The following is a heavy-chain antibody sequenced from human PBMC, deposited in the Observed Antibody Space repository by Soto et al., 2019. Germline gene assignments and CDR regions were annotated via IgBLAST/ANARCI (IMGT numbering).Heavy chain of an antibody. V-gene: IGHV3-21*01. CDR1: GFTFSSYS. D-gene: IGHD5-12*01. CDR2: ISSSSSYI. Sequence: EVQLVESGGGLVKPGGSLRLSCAASGFTFSSYSMNWVRQAPGKGLEWVSSISSSSSYIYYADSVKGRFTISRDNAKNSLYLQMKSLRAEDTAVYYCARGGYDSLPYYYYGMDVWGQGTTVTVSS. J-gene: IGHJ6*02. CDR3: ARGGYDSLPYYYYGMDV.